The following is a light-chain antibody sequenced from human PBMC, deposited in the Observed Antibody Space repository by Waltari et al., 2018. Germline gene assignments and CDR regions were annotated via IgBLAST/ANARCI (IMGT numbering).Light chain of an antibody. V-gene: IGLV2-14*01. CDR2: DVS. CDR3: SSYTSSNTWV. CDR1: SSDVGGYNY. Sequence: QSALTQPASVSGSPGQSITIPCTGTSSDVGGYNYVSWYQQHPGKAPKLMIYDVSERPSGVSNHFSGSKSGNTASLTISGLQAEDEADYYCSSYTSSNTWVFGGGTKLTVL. J-gene: IGLJ3*02.